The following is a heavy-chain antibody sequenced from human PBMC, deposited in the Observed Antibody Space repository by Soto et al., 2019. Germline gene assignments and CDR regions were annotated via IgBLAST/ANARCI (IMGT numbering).Heavy chain of an antibody. CDR3: ARHVGPNDSSGTCDY. J-gene: IGHJ4*02. Sequence: QVHLVESGGGVVQPGRSLRLSCVVSGFTFSNYAMHWVRQAPGKGLEWVAVISYDGSNKYYADSVKGRFTISRDVSKNTLYLQMNSLRAEDTAVYYCARHVGPNDSSGTCDYWGQGTLVTVSS. V-gene: IGHV3-30-3*01. D-gene: IGHD3-22*01. CDR1: GFTFSNYA. CDR2: ISYDGSNK.